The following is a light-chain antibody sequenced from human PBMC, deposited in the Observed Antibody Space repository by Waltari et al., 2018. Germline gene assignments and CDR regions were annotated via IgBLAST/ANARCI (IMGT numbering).Light chain of an antibody. V-gene: IGLV2-8*01. CDR1: SSDDGGCSS. Sequence: QSALTQPPSASGSLGQSDPISCTGTSSDDGGCSSVAWYQHHPGKGPKLLIYEVTKRPSVVPDRVSGSRSGNTASLTVSGLQAEDEADYYCTSYTGSNLVFGGGTKLTVL. CDR2: EVT. J-gene: IGLJ3*02. CDR3: TSYTGSNLV.